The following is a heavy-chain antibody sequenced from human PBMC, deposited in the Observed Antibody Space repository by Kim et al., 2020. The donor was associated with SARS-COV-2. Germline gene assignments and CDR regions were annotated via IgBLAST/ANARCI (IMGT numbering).Heavy chain of an antibody. J-gene: IGHJ1*01. V-gene: IGHV3-48*04. CDR1: GFTFSSYS. CDR2: ISSSSSTI. D-gene: IGHD1-7*01. Sequence: GGSLRLSCAASGFTFSSYSMNWVRQAPGKGLEWVSYISSSSSTIYYADSVKGRFTISRDNAKNSLYLQMNSLRAEDTAVYYCAAGTNSPAYWGQGTLVTVSS. CDR3: AAGTNSPAY.